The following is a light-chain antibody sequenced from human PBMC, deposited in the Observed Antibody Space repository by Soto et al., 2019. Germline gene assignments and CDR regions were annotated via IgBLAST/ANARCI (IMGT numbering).Light chain of an antibody. CDR3: QQLNGHPPT. Sequence: DIQLTQSPSFLSASVGDRVTITCRASQGISSSLAWYQQKPGKAPKLLIYAASTLQSGVPSRFSGSGSGTEFTLSISSLQPEDFATYYCQQLNGHPPTFGGGTKVEIK. J-gene: IGKJ4*01. CDR2: AAS. V-gene: IGKV1-9*01. CDR1: QGISSS.